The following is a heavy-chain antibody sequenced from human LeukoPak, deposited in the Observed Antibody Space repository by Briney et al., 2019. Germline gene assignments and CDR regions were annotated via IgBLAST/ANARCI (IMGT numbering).Heavy chain of an antibody. J-gene: IGHJ4*02. CDR3: VRDSQSSQLRHFDWLLDY. V-gene: IGHV3-9*01. CDR1: GFTFNDYA. CDR2: ISGNSESM. Sequence: GGSLRLSCAVSGFTFNDYAMHWVRQIPGKGLEWVSGISGNSESMHYADSVRGRFTISRDNAKNSLYLQMNSLRPEDTAFYFCVRDSQSSQLRHFDWLLDYWGRGALVTISS. D-gene: IGHD3-9*01.